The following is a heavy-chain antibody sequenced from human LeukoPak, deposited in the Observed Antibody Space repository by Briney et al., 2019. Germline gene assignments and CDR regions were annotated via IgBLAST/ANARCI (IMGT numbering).Heavy chain of an antibody. CDR2: ISSSSSYI. CDR3: ARVEYSSSWYGGAFDY. CDR1: GFTFSSYS. D-gene: IGHD6-13*01. Sequence: GRSLRLSCAASGFTFSSYSMNWVRQAPGKGLEWVSSISSSSSYIYYADSVKGRFTISRDNAKNSLYLQMNSLRAEDTAVYYCARVEYSSSWYGGAFDYWGQGTLVTVSS. V-gene: IGHV3-21*01. J-gene: IGHJ4*02.